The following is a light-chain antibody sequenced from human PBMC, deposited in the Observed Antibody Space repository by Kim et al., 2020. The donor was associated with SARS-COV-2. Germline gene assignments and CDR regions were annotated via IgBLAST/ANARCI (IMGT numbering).Light chain of an antibody. Sequence: DIQMTQSPSTLSASVGDRVTITCRASQSISSWLAWYQQKPGKAPKLLIYDASSLESGVPSRFSGSGSGTEFTLTISSLQPDDFATYHCQQYNSYSPWTFGQRTKVDIK. CDR1: QSISSW. CDR3: QQYNSYSPWT. V-gene: IGKV1-5*01. CDR2: DAS. J-gene: IGKJ1*01.